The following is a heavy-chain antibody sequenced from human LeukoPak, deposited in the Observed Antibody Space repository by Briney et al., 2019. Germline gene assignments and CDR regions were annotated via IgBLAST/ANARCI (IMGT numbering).Heavy chain of an antibody. D-gene: IGHD2-2*01. CDR2: ISSSNNTI. V-gene: IGHV3-48*01. Sequence: PGGSLRLSCAASGFTFSSYSMNWVRQAPGKGLEWVSYISSSNNTIYYADSVKGRFTISRDNAKNSLYLQMNSLRAEDTALYYCARDRTPGYWGQGTLVTVSS. J-gene: IGHJ4*02. CDR1: GFTFSSYS. CDR3: ARDRTPGY.